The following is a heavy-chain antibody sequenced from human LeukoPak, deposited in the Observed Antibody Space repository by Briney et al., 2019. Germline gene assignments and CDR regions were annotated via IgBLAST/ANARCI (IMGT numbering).Heavy chain of an antibody. CDR2: ISGSSSTI. CDR3: ARADSTLSARRVNWFDP. D-gene: IGHD2-2*01. CDR1: GFTFSIYS. Sequence: GSLRLSCAASGFTFSIYSMNWVRQAPGKGLEWVSYISGSSSTIYYADSVKGRFTISRDNADNSLYLQMNSLRAEDTAVYYCARADSTLSARRVNWFDPWGQGTLVTVSS. V-gene: IGHV3-48*04. J-gene: IGHJ5*02.